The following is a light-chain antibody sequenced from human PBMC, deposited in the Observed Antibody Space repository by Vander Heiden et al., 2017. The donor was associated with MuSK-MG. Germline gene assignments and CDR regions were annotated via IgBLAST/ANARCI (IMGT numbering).Light chain of an antibody. CDR3: SSYSSINTLV. J-gene: IGLJ2*01. CDR1: SSDVGSYNR. V-gene: IGLV2-18*02. Sequence: QSALTHPPSVSGSPGESVTISCTGTSSDVGSYNRVSWYQQPPGTAPKLMIYEVNNRPSGVPDRFSGSKSGNMSSLIISGLQAEDEADYYCSSYSSINTLVFGGGTKLTVL. CDR2: EVN.